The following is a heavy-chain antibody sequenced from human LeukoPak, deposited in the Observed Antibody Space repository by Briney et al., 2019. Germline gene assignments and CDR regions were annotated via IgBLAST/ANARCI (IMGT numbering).Heavy chain of an antibody. J-gene: IGHJ6*02. Sequence: GPSLRLSCAASAFTFSSYSMNWVRQAPRKGLEWVTSISSSSSYIYYADSVKGRFTISRDNAKNSLYLQMNSLRAEDTAVYYCERGYLESMDVWGQGTTVTVSS. CDR1: AFTFSSYS. D-gene: IGHD2-2*01. CDR3: ERGYLESMDV. V-gene: IGHV3-21*01. CDR2: ISSSSSYI.